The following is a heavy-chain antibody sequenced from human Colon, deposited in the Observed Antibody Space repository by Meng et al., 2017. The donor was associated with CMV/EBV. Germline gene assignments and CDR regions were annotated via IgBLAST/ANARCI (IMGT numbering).Heavy chain of an antibody. J-gene: IGHJ4*02. CDR1: GYTFTRYV. Sequence: SCKASGYTFTRYVMNGVRQAPGQGLGWIGWLNTNTGNPLYAQGFTGRFVFSLDTSVSTAYLQISSLKAEDTAVYCCARDQPGEGADYWGQGTLVTVSS. CDR3: ARDQPGEGADY. CDR2: LNTNTGNP. D-gene: IGHD7-27*01. V-gene: IGHV7-4-1*02.